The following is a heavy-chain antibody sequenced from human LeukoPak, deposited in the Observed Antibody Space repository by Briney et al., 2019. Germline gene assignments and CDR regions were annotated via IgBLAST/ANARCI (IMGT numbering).Heavy chain of an antibody. CDR3: ARQSASLGSYYFDY. D-gene: IGHD7-27*01. J-gene: IGHJ4*02. CDR2: IYPGDSDT. CDR1: GYSFTSYW. V-gene: IGHV5-51*01. Sequence: GESLKISCKGSGYSFTSYWIGWVRQMPGKGLEWMGVIYPGDSDTRYSPSFQGQVTISADKSISTSCLQWSSLKASDTAMYCCARQSASLGSYYFDYWGQGTRVTVSS.